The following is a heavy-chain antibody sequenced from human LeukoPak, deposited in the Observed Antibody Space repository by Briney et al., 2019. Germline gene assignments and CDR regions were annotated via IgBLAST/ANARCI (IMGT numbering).Heavy chain of an antibody. D-gene: IGHD4-17*01. CDR2: IDPKTGVT. CDR3: TRDRDGAQGGH. Sequence: ASVTVSCKASGYRFTDYYIHWVRQAPGQGLEWMGWIDPKTGVTNYAQKFRGRVTMTRDTSISTAYMDLSSLRSEDTAVYYCTRDRDGAQGGHWGQGTLVTVSS. V-gene: IGHV1-2*02. J-gene: IGHJ4*02. CDR1: GYRFTDYY.